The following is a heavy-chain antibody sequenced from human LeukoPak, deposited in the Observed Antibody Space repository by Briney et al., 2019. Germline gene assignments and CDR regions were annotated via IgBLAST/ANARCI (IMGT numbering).Heavy chain of an antibody. CDR3: ARVPRDGYNRPFDY. CDR1: GYTLTELS. Sequence: ASVKVSCKVSGYTLTELSMHWVRQAPGKGLEWMGGFDPEDGETIYAQKFQGRVTMTEDTSTDTAYMELSSLRSEDTAVYYCARVPRDGYNRPFDYWGQGTLVTVSS. D-gene: IGHD5-24*01. V-gene: IGHV1-24*01. CDR2: FDPEDGET. J-gene: IGHJ4*02.